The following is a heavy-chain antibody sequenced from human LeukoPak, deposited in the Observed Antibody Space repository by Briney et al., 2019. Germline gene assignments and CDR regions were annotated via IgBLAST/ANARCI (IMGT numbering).Heavy chain of an antibody. CDR3: ARVLEGSSGYSRGPPALHAFDI. J-gene: IGHJ3*02. CDR2: IYYSGST. CDR1: GGSISSHY. Sequence: SETLSLTCTVSGGSISSHYWSWIRQPPGKGLEWIGYIYYSGSTNYNPSLKSRVTISVDTSKNQFSLKLSSVTAADTAVYYCARVLEGSSGYSRGPPALHAFDIWGQGTMVTVSS. V-gene: IGHV4-59*11. D-gene: IGHD3-22*01.